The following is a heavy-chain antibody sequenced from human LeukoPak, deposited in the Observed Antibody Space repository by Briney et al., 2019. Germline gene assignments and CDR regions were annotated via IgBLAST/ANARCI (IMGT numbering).Heavy chain of an antibody. CDR1: GFNFNYYA. D-gene: IGHD2-8*01. CDR2: IGGNGIRT. V-gene: IGHV3-23*01. J-gene: IGHJ4*02. CDR3: AKVRGVAF. Sequence: GGSLKLSCAASGFNFNYYAMTWVRQAPGKGLEWVSGIGGNGIRTYYADSVRGRFTVSRDNSKNTLYLQMNSLRAEDTAVYYCAKVRGVAFWGQGTLVTVSS.